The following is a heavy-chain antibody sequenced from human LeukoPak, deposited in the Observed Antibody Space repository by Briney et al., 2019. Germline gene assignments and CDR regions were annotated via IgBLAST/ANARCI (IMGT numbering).Heavy chain of an antibody. Sequence: SETLSLTCTVSAGSISSNYWSWIRQPPGKGLEWIGYIYYSGSTKYNPSLKSRVTISVDTSKNQFSLKLSSVTAADTAVYYCARYHCPSGVCDGFDYWGQGTLVTVST. J-gene: IGHJ4*02. CDR2: IYYSGST. CDR3: ARYHCPSGVCDGFDY. D-gene: IGHD2-8*01. CDR1: AGSISSNY. V-gene: IGHV4-59*08.